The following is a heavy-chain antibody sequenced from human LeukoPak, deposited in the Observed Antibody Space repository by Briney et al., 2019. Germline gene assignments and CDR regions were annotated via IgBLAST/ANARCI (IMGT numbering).Heavy chain of an antibody. V-gene: IGHV4-59*01. D-gene: IGHD3-10*01. CDR2: IYYSGST. Sequence: SETLSLTCTVSGGSISSYYWSWIRQPPGKGLGWIGYIYYSGSTNYNPSLKSRVTISVDTSKNQFSLKLSSVTAADTAVYYCARGDYYGSGSLVDYWGQGTLVTVSS. CDR1: GGSISSYY. J-gene: IGHJ4*02. CDR3: ARGDYYGSGSLVDY.